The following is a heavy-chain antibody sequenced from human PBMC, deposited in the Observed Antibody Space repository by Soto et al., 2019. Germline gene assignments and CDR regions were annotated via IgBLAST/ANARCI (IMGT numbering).Heavy chain of an antibody. Sequence: SETLSLTCAVYGGSFSGYYWSWIRQPPGKGLEWIGEINHSGSTNYNPSLKSRVTISVDTSKNQFSLKLSSVTAADTAVYYCARGNPSHYGGNSGSVGDYYYGMDVWGQGTTVTVSS. CDR3: ARGNPSHYGGNSGSVGDYYYGMDV. V-gene: IGHV4-34*01. D-gene: IGHD4-17*01. J-gene: IGHJ6*02. CDR2: INHSGST. CDR1: GGSFSGYY.